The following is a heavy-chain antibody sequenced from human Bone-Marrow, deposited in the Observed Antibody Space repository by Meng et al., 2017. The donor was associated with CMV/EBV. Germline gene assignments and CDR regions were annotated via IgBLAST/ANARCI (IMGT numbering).Heavy chain of an antibody. CDR2: TYYRSYRSKWYF. D-gene: IGHD6-19*01. J-gene: IGHJ4*02. V-gene: IGHV6-1*01. CDR1: SSGIAA. Sequence: SSGIAAWNWIRQSPSRGLEWLGRTYYRSYRSKWYFEYAISVKSRLSINPDTSSNQVSLQLNSVTPEDTAVYYCVRGNHGVEVADFRYWGQGSLVTVSS. CDR3: VRGNHGVEVADFRY.